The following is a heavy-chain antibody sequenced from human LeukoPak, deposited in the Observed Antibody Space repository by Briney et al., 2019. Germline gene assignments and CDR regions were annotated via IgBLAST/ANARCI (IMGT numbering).Heavy chain of an antibody. CDR3: ARVRITMVRGVIGYYFDY. Sequence: SETLSLTCTVSGGSISSNSYYWGWIRQPPGKGLEWIGYIHYSGSTNYNPSLKSRVTISVDMSKNQFSLKLSSVTAADTAVYYCARVRITMVRGVIGYYFDYWGQGTLVTVSS. V-gene: IGHV4-61*05. CDR1: GGSISSNSYY. CDR2: IHYSGST. J-gene: IGHJ4*02. D-gene: IGHD3-10*01.